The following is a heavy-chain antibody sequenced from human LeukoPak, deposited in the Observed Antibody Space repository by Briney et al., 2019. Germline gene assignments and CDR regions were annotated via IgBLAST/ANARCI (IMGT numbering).Heavy chain of an antibody. CDR1: GFTFSGHG. V-gene: IGHV3-30*02. Sequence: QPEWSLRLSCVASGFTFSGHGMHWVRQAPGKGLEWVALIWYDGSNKYYVDSVKGRFTISRDNSKNTLYLQMISLTAEDTAVYYCAKVSKVYGDYASFDYWGQGTLVTVSS. J-gene: IGHJ4*02. CDR2: IWYDGSNK. CDR3: AKVSKVYGDYASFDY. D-gene: IGHD4-17*01.